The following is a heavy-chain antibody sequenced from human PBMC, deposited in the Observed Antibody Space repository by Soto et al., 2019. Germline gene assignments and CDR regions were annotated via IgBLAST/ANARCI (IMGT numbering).Heavy chain of an antibody. Sequence: ASETLSLTCTVSGDSIRSYYWSWIRQPPGKGLEWIGYIYDSGSTNYNPSLKSRVTISVDTSKSQFSLKLSSVTAADTAVYFCARGVYDFLSGHPKGLDYWGQGTVVTVSS. V-gene: IGHV4-59*01. CDR3: ARGVYDFLSGHPKGLDY. J-gene: IGHJ4*02. CDR1: GDSIRSYY. D-gene: IGHD3-3*01. CDR2: IYDSGST.